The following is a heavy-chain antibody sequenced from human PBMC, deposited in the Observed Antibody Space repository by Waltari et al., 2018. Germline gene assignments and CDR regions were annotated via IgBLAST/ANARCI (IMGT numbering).Heavy chain of an antibody. CDR3: ARHVYTTLDY. CDR1: GYSISSGYY. Sequence: QVQLQESGPGLVKPSETLSLTCAVSGYSISSGYYWGWVRQPPGKGLEWIGNIYNRGSTYYNPSLKSRVTRAVDTSKNQFSLKLSSVTAAYTAVYYCARHVYTTLDYWGQGTLVTVSS. D-gene: IGHD3-16*01. J-gene: IGHJ4*02. CDR2: IYNRGST. V-gene: IGHV4-38-2*01.